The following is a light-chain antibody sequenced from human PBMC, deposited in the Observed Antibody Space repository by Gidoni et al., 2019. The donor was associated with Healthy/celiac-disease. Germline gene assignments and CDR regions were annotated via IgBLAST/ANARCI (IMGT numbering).Light chain of an antibody. Sequence: DIQMTQSPSTLSASVGDRVTITCRASQSISSWLAWYQQKPGKAPKPLIYKASSLESGVPSRFSGSGSGTEFTLTISSLQPDDFATYYCQQYNSYPYTFXQXTKLEIK. J-gene: IGKJ2*01. V-gene: IGKV1-5*03. CDR3: QQYNSYPYT. CDR1: QSISSW. CDR2: KAS.